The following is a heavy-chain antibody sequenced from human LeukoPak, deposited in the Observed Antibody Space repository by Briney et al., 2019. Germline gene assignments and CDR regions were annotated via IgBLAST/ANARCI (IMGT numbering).Heavy chain of an antibody. CDR3: AREPQSEGGFDV. CDR2: ISPYNDNT. J-gene: IGHJ6*04. V-gene: IGHV1-18*04. Sequence: ASVKVSCTASGYTFITYGIDWVRLAPGQGLEWLGWISPYNDNTIYARKFQGRVTVTADTSTNTAYMELRSLTSDDTAIYFCAREPQSEGGFDVWGEGTTVTVSS. CDR1: GYTFITYG.